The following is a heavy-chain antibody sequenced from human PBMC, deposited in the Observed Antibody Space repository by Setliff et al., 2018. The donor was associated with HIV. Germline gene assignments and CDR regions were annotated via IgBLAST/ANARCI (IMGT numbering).Heavy chain of an antibody. CDR3: ARGRLYGVVDY. Sequence: PSETLSLTCTVSGASISSYYWSWIRQPPGKGLEWIGYIYSSGSTNYNPSLKSRVTISVDTSKNQFSLKLSSVTAADTAVYYCARGRLYGVVDYWGQGTLVTVSS. CDR1: GASISSYY. J-gene: IGHJ4*02. CDR2: IYSSGST. D-gene: IGHD3-10*01. V-gene: IGHV4-59*01.